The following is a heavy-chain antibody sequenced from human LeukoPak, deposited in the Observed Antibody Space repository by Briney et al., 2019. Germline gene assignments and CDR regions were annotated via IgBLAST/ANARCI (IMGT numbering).Heavy chain of an antibody. CDR1: GFTFSSYA. V-gene: IGHV3-23*01. CDR3: AKGQYGSGTVYFDY. CDR2: ISGSGGST. J-gene: IGHJ4*02. D-gene: IGHD3-10*01. Sequence: GGSLRLSCAASGFTFSSYAVSWVRQAPGKGLEWVSAISGSGGSTYYADSVKGRFTISRDNSKNTLYLQMNSLRAEDTAVYYCAKGQYGSGTVYFDYWGQGTLVTVSS.